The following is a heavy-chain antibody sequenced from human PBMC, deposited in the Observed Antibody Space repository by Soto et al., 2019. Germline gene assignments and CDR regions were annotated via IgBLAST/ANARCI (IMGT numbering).Heavy chain of an antibody. D-gene: IGHD1-1*01. V-gene: IGHV3-74*01. CDR2: MSGDGKTI. CDR3: ARTYVPGIAGFDP. J-gene: IGHJ5*02. CDR1: GFTFSNYF. Sequence: LRLSCAASGFTFSNYFMHWVRQVPGEGLVWVSRMSGDGKTISYADSVKGRFTISRDNAKNTLYLQMNSLRVEDTAVYYCARTYVPGIAGFDPWGQGTLVTVPQ.